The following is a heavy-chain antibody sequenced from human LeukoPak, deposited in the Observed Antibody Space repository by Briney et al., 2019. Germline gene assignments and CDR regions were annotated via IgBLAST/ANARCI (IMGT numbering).Heavy chain of an antibody. CDR3: ARSQQLVLRSPLDP. D-gene: IGHD6-13*01. V-gene: IGHV1-8*03. CDR2: MNPYSANT. Sequence: ASVKVSCKASGGTFSSYAIHWVRQAAGQGLEWMGWMNPYSANTGYAQNFQGRITITRNTSISTAYMELSSLRSEDTAVYYCARSQQLVLRSPLDPWGQGTLVTVSS. J-gene: IGHJ5*02. CDR1: GGTFSSYA.